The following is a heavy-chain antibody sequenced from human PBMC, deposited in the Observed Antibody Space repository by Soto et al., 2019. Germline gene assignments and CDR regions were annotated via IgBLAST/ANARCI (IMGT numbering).Heavy chain of an antibody. CDR1: GGIFSSYA. CDR2: IIPIFGTA. Sequence: ASVKVSCKASGGIFSSYAISWVRQAPGQGLEWMGGIIPIFGTANYAQKFQGRVTITADKSTSTAYMELSSLRSEDTAVYYCASGKAATVPLYYFDYWGQGTLVTVSS. D-gene: IGHD2-15*01. V-gene: IGHV1-69*06. J-gene: IGHJ4*02. CDR3: ASGKAATVPLYYFDY.